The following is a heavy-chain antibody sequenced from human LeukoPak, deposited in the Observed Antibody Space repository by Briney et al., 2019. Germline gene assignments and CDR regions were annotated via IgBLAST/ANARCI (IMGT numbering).Heavy chain of an antibody. CDR2: IHPSGSST. V-gene: IGHV1-46*01. Sequence: ASVKISCKASGYTFTSHYMHWVRQAPGQGLEWMGVIHPSGSSTNYAQKFQGRVTMTKDTSTSTVYIELNSLRSENTAVYYCARMDMDIAMVTNYLDHWGQGTLVTVSS. CDR3: ARMDMDIAMVTNYLDH. D-gene: IGHD5-18*01. CDR1: GYTFTSHY. J-gene: IGHJ4*02.